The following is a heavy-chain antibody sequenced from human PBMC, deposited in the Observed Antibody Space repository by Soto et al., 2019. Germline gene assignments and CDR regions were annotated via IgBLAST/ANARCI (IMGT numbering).Heavy chain of an antibody. J-gene: IGHJ6*02. CDR2: IITVLGTT. CDR1: GDTFSSYA. V-gene: IGHV1-69*08. Sequence: QVQLVQSGAELKKTGSSVTVSCRASGDTFSSYAVNWVRQAPGRGLEWMGRIITVLGTTDYAQNFKGRVKITAAKSTKRGYMELSSLRSGDTAVYYCARRRYCGYDCYHKHYYGMDVWGQGTTVTVAS. CDR3: ARRRYCGYDCYHKHYYGMDV. D-gene: IGHD2-21*01.